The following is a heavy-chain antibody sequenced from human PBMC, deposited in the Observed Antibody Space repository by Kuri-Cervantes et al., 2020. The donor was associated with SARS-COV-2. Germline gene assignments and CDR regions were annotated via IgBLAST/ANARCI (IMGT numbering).Heavy chain of an antibody. Sequence: GESLKISCAASGFTFSSYAIHWVRQAPGKGLEWVAVISYDGSNKYYTESVKGRFTISRDNSKNTLYLQMNSLRAEDTAVYYCVKEGSYDFWSGYLPYYFDYWGQGTLVTVSS. CDR1: GFTFSSYA. J-gene: IGHJ4*02. D-gene: IGHD3-3*01. CDR2: ISYDGSNK. V-gene: IGHV3-30*18. CDR3: VKEGSYDFWSGYLPYYFDY.